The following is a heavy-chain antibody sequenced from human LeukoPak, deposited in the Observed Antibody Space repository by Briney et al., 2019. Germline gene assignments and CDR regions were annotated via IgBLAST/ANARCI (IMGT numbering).Heavy chain of an antibody. CDR1: GFTFSSCA. V-gene: IGHV3-23*01. J-gene: IGHJ6*02. CDR2: IIDSGDIT. D-gene: IGHD1-14*01. Sequence: GGSLTLSCEASGFTFSSCAMSWLIQAPGEGLEWVSGIIDSGDITYYANSVKGRFTISRENAKNSLYLQMNSLRAGDTAVFYCARSARNVYYYYGMDVWGQVTTVSVSS. CDR3: ARSARNVYYYYGMDV.